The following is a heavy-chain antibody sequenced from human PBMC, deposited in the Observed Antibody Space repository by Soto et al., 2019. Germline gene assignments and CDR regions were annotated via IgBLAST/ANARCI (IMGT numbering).Heavy chain of an antibody. Sequence: PSETLSLTCTVSGGSITSDYSCWSWIRQPPGEGLEWIGHIFDSGTTYTNPSLRSQVAISLDTSKNHFSLTLSSVTAADTAVYYCARGPSRDIVHYWGQGALVIVSS. CDR2: IFDSGTT. CDR3: ARGPSRDIVHY. CDR1: GGSITSDYSC. D-gene: IGHD5-12*01. V-gene: IGHV4-30-4*01. J-gene: IGHJ4*02.